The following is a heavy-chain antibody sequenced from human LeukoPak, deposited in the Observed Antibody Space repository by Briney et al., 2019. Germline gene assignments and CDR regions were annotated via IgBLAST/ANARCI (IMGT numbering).Heavy chain of an antibody. V-gene: IGHV3-23*01. CDR2: IGGSGAST. Sequence: GGPLTLSCAPSGFTFTIYPMRWLPPAPGRALEWVSTIGGSGASTFYADSVRGRLTISRDNSKNPLYPQMNNLRADGAAVYSCAKCWRSCSSTRCQGDYWGLGTLVTVSS. CDR3: AKCWRSCSSTRCQGDY. D-gene: IGHD2-2*01. J-gene: IGHJ4*02. CDR1: GFTFTIYP.